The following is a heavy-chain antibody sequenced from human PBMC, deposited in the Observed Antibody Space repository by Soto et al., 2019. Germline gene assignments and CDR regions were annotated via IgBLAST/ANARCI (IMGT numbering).Heavy chain of an antibody. Sequence: ASVKVSCKPSGYTLNTYYLHWVRQAPGQGLEWMGIINPSGGSTSYAQKFQGRVTMTRDTSTSTVYMELSSLRSEDTAVYYCARGVPDYYGSGSLFYYYYGMDVSGQGTTVTVSS. D-gene: IGHD3-10*01. CDR1: GYTLNTYY. CDR2: INPSGGST. CDR3: ARGVPDYYGSGSLFYYYYGMDV. J-gene: IGHJ6*02. V-gene: IGHV1-46*02.